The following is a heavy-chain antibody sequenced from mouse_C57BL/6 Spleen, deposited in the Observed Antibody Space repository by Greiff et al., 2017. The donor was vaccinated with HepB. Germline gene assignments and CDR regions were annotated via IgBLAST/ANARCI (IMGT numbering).Heavy chain of an antibody. J-gene: IGHJ2*01. Sequence: VQLQQSGPELVKPGASVKISCKASGYAFSSSWMNWVKQRPGKGLEWIGRIYPGDGDTNYNGKFKGKATLTADKSSSTAYMQLSSLTSEDSAVYFWARCFDGYYFDYWGQGTTLTVSS. CDR3: ARCFDGYYFDY. CDR2: IYPGDGDT. CDR1: GYAFSSSW. V-gene: IGHV1-82*01. D-gene: IGHD2-3*01.